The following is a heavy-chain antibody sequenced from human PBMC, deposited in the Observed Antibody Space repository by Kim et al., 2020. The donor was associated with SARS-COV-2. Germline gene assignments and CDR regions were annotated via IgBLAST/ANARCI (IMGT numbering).Heavy chain of an antibody. J-gene: IGHJ4*02. CDR3: ARDGGPDGSGWYYY. D-gene: IGHD6-19*01. CDR1: GFTFSSYG. CDR2: IWYDGGSK. Sequence: GGSLRLSCAASGFTFSSYGMHWVRQAPGKGLEWVAVIWYDGGSKYYADSVKGRFTISRDNSKNTLYLQMNSLRAEDTAVYYCARDGGPDGSGWYYYWGQGTLVTVSS. V-gene: IGHV3-33*08.